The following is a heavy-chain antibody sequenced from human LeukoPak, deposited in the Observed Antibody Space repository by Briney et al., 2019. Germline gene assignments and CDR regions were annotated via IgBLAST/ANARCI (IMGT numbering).Heavy chain of an antibody. CDR2: IYYSGST. D-gene: IGHD3-10*01. Sequence: SETLSLTCTVSGGSISSYYWSWIRQPPGKGLEWIGSIYYSGSTYYNPSLKSRVTISVDTSKNQFSLKLSSVTAADTAVYYCARDLVETPPLYYYGMDGWGQGTTVTVSS. V-gene: IGHV4-59*12. CDR3: ARDLVETPPLYYYGMDG. J-gene: IGHJ6*02. CDR1: GGSISSYY.